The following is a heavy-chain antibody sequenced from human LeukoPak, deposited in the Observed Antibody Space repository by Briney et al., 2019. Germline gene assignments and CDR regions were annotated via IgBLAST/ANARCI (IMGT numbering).Heavy chain of an antibody. CDR2: IYYSGST. J-gene: IGHJ5*02. CDR1: GGSISSYY. CDR3: ARDRWFDP. D-gene: IGHD5-24*01. Sequence: PSETLSLTCTVSGGSISSYYWSWIRQPPGKGLEWIGYIYYSGSTYYNPSLKSRVTISLDTSKNQFSLKLTSVTAADTAVYYCARDRWFDPWGQGTLVTVSS. V-gene: IGHV4-59*06.